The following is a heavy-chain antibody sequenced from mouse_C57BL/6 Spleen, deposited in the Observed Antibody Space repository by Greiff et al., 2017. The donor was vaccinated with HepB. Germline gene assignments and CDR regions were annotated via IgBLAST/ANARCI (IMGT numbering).Heavy chain of an antibody. CDR1: GYTFTDYY. CDR3: ARYGSSYVRFDY. J-gene: IGHJ2*01. CDR2: INPNNGGT. Sequence: VQLQQSGPELVKPGASVKISCKASGYTFTDYYMNWVKQSHGKSLEWIGDINPNNGGTSYNQKFKGKATLTVDKSSSTAYMELRSLTSEDSAVYYCARYGSSYVRFDYWGQGTTLTVSS. V-gene: IGHV1-26*01. D-gene: IGHD1-1*01.